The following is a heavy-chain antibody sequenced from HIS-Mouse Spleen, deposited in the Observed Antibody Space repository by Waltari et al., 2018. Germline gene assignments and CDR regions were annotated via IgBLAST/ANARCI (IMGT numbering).Heavy chain of an antibody. D-gene: IGHD6-13*01. V-gene: IGHV4-39*07. CDR1: GGSISSSSYY. CDR2: IYYSGST. CDR3: AREIPYSSSWYDWYFDL. J-gene: IGHJ2*01. Sequence: QLQLQESGPGLVKPSETLSLTCTVSGGSISSSSYYWGWIRQPPGKGLEWIGSIYYSGSTYYNPCLKSRFTISVDTSKNQFSLKLSSVTAADTAVYYCAREIPYSSSWYDWYFDLWGRGTLVTVSS.